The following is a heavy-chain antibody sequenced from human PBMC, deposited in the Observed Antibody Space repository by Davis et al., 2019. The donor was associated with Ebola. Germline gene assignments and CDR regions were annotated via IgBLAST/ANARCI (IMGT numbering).Heavy chain of an antibody. D-gene: IGHD3-3*01. CDR3: ARSPITISGVLVPLYWFFDL. V-gene: IGHV4-61*03. CDR1: GGSISSGDYY. CDR2: IYNSGST. Sequence: MPSETLSLTCTVSGGSISSGDYYWSWIRQPPGKGLEWFGYIYNSGSTTYNPSLKSRVTISQDTSKNHFSLKLSSVTAADTAVYFCARSPITISGVLVPLYWFFDLWGRGTLVTVSS. J-gene: IGHJ2*01.